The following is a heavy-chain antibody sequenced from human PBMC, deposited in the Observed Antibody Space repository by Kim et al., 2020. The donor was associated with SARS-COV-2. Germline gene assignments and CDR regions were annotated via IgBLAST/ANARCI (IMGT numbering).Heavy chain of an antibody. Sequence: SETLSLTCTVSGGSISSSSYYWGWIRQPPGKGLEWIGSIYYSGSTYYNPSLKSRVTISVDTSKNQFSLKLSSVTAADTAVYYCARQGSPGQWLVAFFDYWGQGTLVTVSS. D-gene: IGHD6-19*01. J-gene: IGHJ4*02. CDR1: GGSISSSSYY. V-gene: IGHV4-39*01. CDR2: IYYSGST. CDR3: ARQGSPGQWLVAFFDY.